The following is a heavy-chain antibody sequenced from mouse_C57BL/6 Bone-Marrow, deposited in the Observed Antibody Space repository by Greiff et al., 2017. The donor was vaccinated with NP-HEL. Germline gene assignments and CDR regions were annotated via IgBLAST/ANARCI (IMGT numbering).Heavy chain of an antibody. CDR2: IHPNNGGT. D-gene: IGHD1-1*01. V-gene: IGHV1-26*01. CDR1: GYTFTDYY. J-gene: IGHJ3*01. CDR3: ASYCGSSSAWFAY. Sequence: EVKLQQSGPELVKPGASVKISCKASGYTFTDYYMNWVKQSHGKSLEWIGDIHPNNGGTSYNQKFKGKATLTVDKSSSTAYLELRSLTSEYSAVYYCASYCGSSSAWFAYWGQGTLVTVSA.